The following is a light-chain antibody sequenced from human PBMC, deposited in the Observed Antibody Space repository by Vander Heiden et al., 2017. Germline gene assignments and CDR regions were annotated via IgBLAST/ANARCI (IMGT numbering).Light chain of an antibody. CDR3: QQRGNWPIT. CDR2: DAS. J-gene: IGKJ5*01. Sequence: EIVLTQSPATLSCSPGERATLSCRASQSVSSYLAWYQQKPGQAPRLLIHDASNRASGIPARFSGSGSGTDFTLTISSLEPEDFAVYYCQQRGNWPITFGQGTRLEIK. CDR1: QSVSSY. V-gene: IGKV3-11*01.